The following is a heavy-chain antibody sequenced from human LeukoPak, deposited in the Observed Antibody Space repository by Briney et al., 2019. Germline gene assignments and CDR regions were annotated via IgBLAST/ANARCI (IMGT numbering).Heavy chain of an antibody. D-gene: IGHD2-2*01. V-gene: IGHV1-69*05. J-gene: IGHJ4*02. CDR3: ATVGGYCSSTSCYRDY. Sequence: SVKVSCKASGGTFSSYAISWVRQAPGQGLEWMGGIIPIFGTANYAQKFQGRVTITTDESTSTAYMELSSLRSEDTAVYYCATVGGYCSSTSCYRDYWGQGTLVTVSS. CDR1: GGTFSSYA. CDR2: IIPIFGTA.